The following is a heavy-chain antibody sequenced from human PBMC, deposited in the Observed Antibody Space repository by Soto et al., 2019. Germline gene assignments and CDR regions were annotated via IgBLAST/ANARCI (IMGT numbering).Heavy chain of an antibody. CDR1: GFTFSSYT. CDR3: ARDIWSGGAYFDS. D-gene: IGHD3-10*01. CDR2: ISSDSSYI. Sequence: PGGSLRLSCAASGFTFSSYTMNWVRQAPGKGLEWVSSISSDSSYIYYAGSVKSPFSTSRDNAKNSLFLQMNSLRAEDTAVYYCARDIWSGGAYFDSWGQGTKVTVSS. V-gene: IGHV3-21*01. J-gene: IGHJ4*02.